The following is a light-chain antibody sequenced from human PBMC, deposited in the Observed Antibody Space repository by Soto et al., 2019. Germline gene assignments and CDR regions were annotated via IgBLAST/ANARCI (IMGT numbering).Light chain of an antibody. J-gene: IGKJ2*01. V-gene: IGKV1-33*01. CDR2: GAS. CDR1: QDISNY. Sequence: DIQMTQSPSSLSASVGDRVTITCQASQDISNYLNWYQQKPGKAPKLLMYGASNLETGVPSSFSGSGSRTDFALTISSVQAEDLATYYCQQYDNLPYTFGQGTTLEIK. CDR3: QQYDNLPYT.